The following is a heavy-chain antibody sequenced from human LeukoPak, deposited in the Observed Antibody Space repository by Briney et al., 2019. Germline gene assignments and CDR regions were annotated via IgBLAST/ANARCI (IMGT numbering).Heavy chain of an antibody. J-gene: IGHJ4*02. V-gene: IGHV7-4-1*02. CDR3: ARVPTPYSSDSSGYPDY. Sequence: ASVKVSCKASGYSFTTYAMNWVRQAPGQGLEWMGWINTITGNPTYAQDFTGRFVFSLDTSVSTAYLQISSLKAEDTAVYYCARVPTPYSSDSSGYPDYWGQGTLVTVSS. CDR1: GYSFTTYA. D-gene: IGHD3-22*01. CDR2: INTITGNP.